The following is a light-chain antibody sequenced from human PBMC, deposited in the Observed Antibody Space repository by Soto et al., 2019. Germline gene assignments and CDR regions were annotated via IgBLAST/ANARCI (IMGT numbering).Light chain of an antibody. CDR1: QNVYINS. J-gene: IGKJ3*01. V-gene: IGKV3-20*01. CDR2: GPS. Sequence: EIVLTQSPRTLSLSPGESATLSCKASQNVYINSLAWFQQKPGQTPRLLIYGPSTRAAGVQDRFTGSGCGADFALTITSLEPEDCAIYYCQQYGGAPFTFGPGTRV. CDR3: QQYGGAPFT.